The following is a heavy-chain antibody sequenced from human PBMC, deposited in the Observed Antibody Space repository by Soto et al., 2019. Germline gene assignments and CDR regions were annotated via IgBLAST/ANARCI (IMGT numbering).Heavy chain of an antibody. CDR2: IWYDGSNK. D-gene: IGHD3-3*01. CDR3: ARESTPNYDFWSGYYYYYGMDV. Sequence: PVGSLRLSCAASGFTFSSYGMHCVRHSPGKWLEWVAVIWYDGSNKYYADSVKGRFTISRDNSKNTLYLQMNSLRAEDTAVYYCARESTPNYDFWSGYYYYYGMDVWGQGTTVTVSS. V-gene: IGHV3-33*01. CDR1: GFTFSSYG. J-gene: IGHJ6*02.